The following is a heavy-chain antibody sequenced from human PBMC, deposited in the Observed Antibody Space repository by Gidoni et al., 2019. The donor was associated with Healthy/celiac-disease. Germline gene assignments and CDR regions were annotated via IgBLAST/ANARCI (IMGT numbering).Heavy chain of an antibody. J-gene: IGHJ4*02. V-gene: IGHV1-46*01. CDR1: GYTFTSYY. D-gene: IGHD3-3*01. Sequence: QVQLVQSGAEVKKPGASVKVSCKASGYTFTSYYMHWVRQAPGQGLEWMGIINPSGGSTSYAQKFQGRVTMTSDTSTSTVYMELSSLRSEDTAVYYCARDSQAEWFPDYWGQGTLVTVSS. CDR2: INPSGGST. CDR3: ARDSQAEWFPDY.